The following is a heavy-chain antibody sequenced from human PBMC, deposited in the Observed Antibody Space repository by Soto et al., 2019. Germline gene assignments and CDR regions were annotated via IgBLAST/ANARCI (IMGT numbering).Heavy chain of an antibody. CDR1: GGPRTGFS. D-gene: IGHD3-3*01. CDR3: VRGYYDSEWAT. J-gene: IGHJ5*02. CDR2: VLPIFERS. V-gene: IGHV1-69*01. Sequence: QVQLVQSGPEVRRPGSSVKVSCRASGGPRTGFSFSWVRQAPGQGLEWVGGVLPIFERSNYAPKFQGRVSITADESTDTAYMELTTLSVADTAMYYCVRGYYDSEWATWGQGTLITVSP.